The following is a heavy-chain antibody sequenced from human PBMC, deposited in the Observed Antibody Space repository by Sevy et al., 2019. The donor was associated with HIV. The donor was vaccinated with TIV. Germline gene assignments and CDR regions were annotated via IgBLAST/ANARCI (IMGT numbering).Heavy chain of an antibody. CDR3: AATVTLDNWFDP. CDR2: IYYTVSA. V-gene: IGHV4-59*01. CDR1: GASISSYY. D-gene: IGHD4-4*01. Sequence: SETLSLTCTVSGASISSYYWGWLRQPPGKGLEWIGDIYYTVSANYNPSLKSRVTISVDTSKSQFSLKLSSVTAADTAVYYCAATVTLDNWFDPWGQRTLVTVSS. J-gene: IGHJ5*02.